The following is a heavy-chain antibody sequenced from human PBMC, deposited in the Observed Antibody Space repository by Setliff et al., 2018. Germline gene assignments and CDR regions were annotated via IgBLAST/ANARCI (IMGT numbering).Heavy chain of an antibody. D-gene: IGHD3-22*01. CDR3: ARDPHYDPTYSLPGHAVDF. Sequence: PSETLSLTCAVSGYSISNGFYWGWIRQSPVKGLEWIGSLFDGGSAYYSPSLKGRASISLDASNNQFALKLTSATAADTAVYYCARDPHYDPTYSLPGHAVDFWGQGIMVTVSS. J-gene: IGHJ3*01. CDR1: GYSISNGFY. CDR2: LFDGGSA. V-gene: IGHV4-38-2*02.